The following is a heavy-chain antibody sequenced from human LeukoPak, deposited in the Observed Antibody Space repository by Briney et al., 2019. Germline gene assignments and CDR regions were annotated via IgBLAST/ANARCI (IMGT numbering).Heavy chain of an antibody. CDR1: GGAISSSDDY. D-gene: IGHD6-13*01. CDR2: IYYTGSS. V-gene: IGHV4-39*07. Sequence: SETLSLTCSVSGGAISSSDDYWGFVRQTPGKGLEWMGSIYYTGSSHYNPSLRSRATISVDTSKNQFSLKLSSVTAADTAVYYCVSTYSLYDAFDMWGQGTMVTVSS. J-gene: IGHJ3*02. CDR3: VSTYSLYDAFDM.